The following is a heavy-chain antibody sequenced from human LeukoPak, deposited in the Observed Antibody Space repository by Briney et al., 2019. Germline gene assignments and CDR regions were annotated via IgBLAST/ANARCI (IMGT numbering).Heavy chain of an antibody. CDR1: GGTFSSYA. Sequence: SVKVSCEASGGTFSSYAISWVRQAPGQGLEWMGRIIPIFGIANYAQKFQGRVTITADKSTSTAYMELSSLRSEDTAVYYCARPTLRFLEWFPRPLYYYGMDVWGQGTTVTVSS. V-gene: IGHV1-69*04. CDR3: ARPTLRFLEWFPRPLYYYGMDV. D-gene: IGHD3-3*01. CDR2: IIPIFGIA. J-gene: IGHJ6*02.